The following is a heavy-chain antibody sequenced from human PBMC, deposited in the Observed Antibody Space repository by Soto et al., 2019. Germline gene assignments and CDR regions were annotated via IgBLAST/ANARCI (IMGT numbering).Heavy chain of an antibody. D-gene: IGHD3-10*01. J-gene: IGHJ4*02. CDR2: INPNSGGT. V-gene: IGHV1-2*02. CDR3: ARGGHYGSGSSHY. Sequence: GASVKVSCKASGYTFTGYYMHWMRQAPGQGLEWMGWINPNSGGTNYAQKFQGRVTMTRDTSISTAYMELSRLRSDDTAVYYCARGGHYGSGSSHYWGQGTLVTVSS. CDR1: GYTFTGYY.